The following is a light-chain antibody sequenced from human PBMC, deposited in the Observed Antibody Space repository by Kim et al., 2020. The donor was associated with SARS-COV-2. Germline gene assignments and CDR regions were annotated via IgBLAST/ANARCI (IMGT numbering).Light chain of an antibody. CDR2: LAS. V-gene: IGKV1-5*03. CDR1: ENIGTW. Sequence: VGDRVTITCRASENIGTWLAWYQQKPGRAPRLLIYLASTLESVVPSRFSGTGSGTEFSLTISSLQPDDFATYYCQHYSRFPYTFGQGTKLEI. CDR3: QHYSRFPYT. J-gene: IGKJ2*01.